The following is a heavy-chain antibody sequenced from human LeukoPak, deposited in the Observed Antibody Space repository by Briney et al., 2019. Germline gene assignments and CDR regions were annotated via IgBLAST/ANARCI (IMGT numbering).Heavy chain of an antibody. V-gene: IGHV3-23*01. CDR1: GFTFNNYA. Sequence: GGSLRLSCAASGFTFNNYAMSWVRQAPGKGLEWVSTINDSGNNTYYADSVKGRFTISRDNSKNTLYLQMSTLRAEDTAVYYCAKCGLHTFGLYLYWGQGTLITISS. CDR2: INDSGNNT. D-gene: IGHD5-18*01. J-gene: IGHJ4*02. CDR3: AKCGLHTFGLYLY.